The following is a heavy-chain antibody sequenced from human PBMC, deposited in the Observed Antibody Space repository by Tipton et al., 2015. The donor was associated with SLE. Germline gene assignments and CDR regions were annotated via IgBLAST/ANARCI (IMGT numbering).Heavy chain of an antibody. CDR2: ISYDGSDK. Sequence: SLRLSCAASGFTFSSYAMHWVRKAPGKGLEWVAVISYDGSDKYYADSVKGRCIISRDNSKNTLYLQMNSLRPEDTAVYYCARSPDYGDFYYYGMDVWGQGTTVTVSS. J-gene: IGHJ6*02. CDR3: ARSPDYGDFYYYGMDV. D-gene: IGHD4-17*01. V-gene: IGHV3-30*04. CDR1: GFTFSSYA.